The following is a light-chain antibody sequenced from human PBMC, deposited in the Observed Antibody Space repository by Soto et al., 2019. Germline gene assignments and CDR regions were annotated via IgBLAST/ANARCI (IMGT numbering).Light chain of an antibody. V-gene: IGKV1-39*01. CDR3: QQSYNFTLT. CDR1: QNIDTY. Sequence: DIQMTQSPSSLSASVGDRVTITCRASQNIDTYLNWYLQKPGQSPKHLIYSAYSLQSGVSPRFIGDGSGKDITLTISSLQTEDFATNYWQQSYNFTLTFGQGTTV. CDR2: SAY. J-gene: IGKJ1*01.